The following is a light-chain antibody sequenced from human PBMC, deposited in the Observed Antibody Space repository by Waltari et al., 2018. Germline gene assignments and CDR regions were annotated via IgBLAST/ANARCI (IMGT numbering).Light chain of an antibody. CDR3: QQYYSPPHT. J-gene: IGKJ2*01. V-gene: IGKV4-1*01. CDR1: QGCLYNYNNKND. CDR2: WAS. Sequence: DIVMTQSPDSLAMSLGERATIDCTSSQGCLYNYNNKNDLAWFQQKPGRPPKLLIYWASTRETGVPDRFTGSGSGTHFTLTISSLQAEDVAVDYCQQYYSPPHTFGQGTKLEIK.